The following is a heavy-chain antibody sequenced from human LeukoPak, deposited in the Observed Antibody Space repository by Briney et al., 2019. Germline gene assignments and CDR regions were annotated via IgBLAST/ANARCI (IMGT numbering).Heavy chain of an antibody. CDR2: MYYSGST. J-gene: IGHJ4*02. V-gene: IGHV4-39*01. Sequence: SETLSLTCNVSGGAVTGSTYYWAWIRQPPGKGLEWIGSMYYSGSTYYHPSLKSRVTISVDTSKNQFSLKLSCVTAADTATSLRARHYYDNTGYYYLDYWGQGTLVTVSS. CDR1: GGAVTGSTYY. CDR3: ARHYYDNTGYYYLDY. D-gene: IGHD3-22*01.